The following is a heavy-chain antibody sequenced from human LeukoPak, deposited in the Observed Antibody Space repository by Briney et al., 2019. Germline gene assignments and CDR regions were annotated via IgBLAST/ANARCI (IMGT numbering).Heavy chain of an antibody. CDR2: INPSGGST. CDR3: ARDHGYCSSTSCYHWFDP. CDR1: GYTFTSYY. V-gene: IGHV1-46*01. D-gene: IGHD2-2*03. J-gene: IGHJ5*02. Sequence: ASMKVSCKASGYTFTSYYMHWVRQAPGQGLEWMGIINPSGGSTSYAQKFQGRVTMTRDMSTSTVYMELSSLRSEDTAVYYCARDHGYCSSTSCYHWFDPWGQGILVTVSS.